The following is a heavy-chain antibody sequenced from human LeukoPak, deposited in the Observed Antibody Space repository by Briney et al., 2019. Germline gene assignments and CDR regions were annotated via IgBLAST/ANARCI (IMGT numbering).Heavy chain of an antibody. CDR2: INPNSGGT. D-gene: IGHD6-19*01. V-gene: IGHV1-2*02. Sequence: GASVKVSCKASGYTFTSYAMNWVRQAPGQGLEWMGWINPNSGGTNYAQKFQGRVTMTRDTSISTAYMELSRLRSDDTAVYYCARDIGYSSGRRTRFYYYYMDVWGKGTTVTVSS. CDR1: GYTFTSYA. J-gene: IGHJ6*03. CDR3: ARDIGYSSGRRTRFYYYYMDV.